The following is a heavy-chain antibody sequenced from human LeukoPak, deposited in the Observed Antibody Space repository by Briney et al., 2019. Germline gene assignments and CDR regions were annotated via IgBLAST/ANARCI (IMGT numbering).Heavy chain of an antibody. CDR1: GGSISSYY. D-gene: IGHD4-17*01. Sequence: SETLSPTCTVSGGSISSYYWSWIRQPPGKGLEWIGYIYYSGSTNYNPSLKSRVTISVDKSKNQFSLKLSSVTAADTAVYYCARYDYGDYVGYYFDYWGQGTLVTVSS. CDR2: IYYSGST. J-gene: IGHJ4*02. CDR3: ARYDYGDYVGYYFDY. V-gene: IGHV4-59*12.